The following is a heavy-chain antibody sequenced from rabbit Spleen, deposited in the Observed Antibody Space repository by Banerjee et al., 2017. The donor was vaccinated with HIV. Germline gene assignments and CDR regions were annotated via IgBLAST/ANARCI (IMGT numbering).Heavy chain of an antibody. CDR3: ARDMGVAAGYYFNL. CDR1: GFDFSNYG. V-gene: IGHV1S7*01. Sequence: QLEESAGGLVQPGGSLKLSCKASGFDFSNYGVSWVRQAPGKGLEWIGYIEPIFGNTYYANWVNGRFTISSHNAQNTLYLQLSSLTAADTATYFCARDMGVAAGYYFNLWGPGTLVTVS. CDR2: IEPIFGNT. J-gene: IGHJ4*01. D-gene: IGHD4-1*01.